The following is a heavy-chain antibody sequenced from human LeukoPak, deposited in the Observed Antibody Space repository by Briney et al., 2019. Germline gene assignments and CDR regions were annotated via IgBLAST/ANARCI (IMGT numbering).Heavy chain of an antibody. Sequence: SETLSLTCTVSGDSISNYYWGWIRQPPGKGLEWIGSIYHSGSTYYNPSLKSRVTISVDTSKNQFSLKLSSVTAADTAVYYCARELRYYFDYWGQGTLVTVSS. J-gene: IGHJ4*02. CDR1: GDSISNYY. CDR3: ARELRYYFDY. CDR2: IYHSGST. V-gene: IGHV4-38-2*02.